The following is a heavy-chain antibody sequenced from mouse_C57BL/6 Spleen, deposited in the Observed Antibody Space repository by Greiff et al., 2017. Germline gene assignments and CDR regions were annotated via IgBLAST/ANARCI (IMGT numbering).Heavy chain of an antibody. D-gene: IGHD1-1*01. CDR2: INPNNGGT. Sequence: VQLQQSGPELVKPGASVKIPCKASGYTFTDYNMDWVKQSHGKSLEWIGDINPNNGGTIYNQKFKGKATLTVDKSSSTAYMELRSLTSEDTAVYYCARRDGSSYEDWFAYWGQGALVTVSA. CDR3: ARRDGSSYEDWFAY. V-gene: IGHV1-18*01. CDR1: GYTFTDYN. J-gene: IGHJ3*01.